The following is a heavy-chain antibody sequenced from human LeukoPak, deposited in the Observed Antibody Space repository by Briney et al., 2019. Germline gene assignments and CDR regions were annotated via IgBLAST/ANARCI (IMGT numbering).Heavy chain of an antibody. CDR2: TCYRSRWSS. J-gene: IGHJ4*02. V-gene: IGHV6-1*01. CDR1: GDSVSSKTVA. D-gene: IGHD5-24*01. CDR3: ARDPRYVDGILFDY. Sequence: SQTLSHTCAISGDSVSSKTVAWNWIRQSPSRGLEWLGRTCYRSRWSSDYAVPVKGRITINPDTSKNQFSLELNSVTPEDTAVYYCARDPRYVDGILFDYWGQGTLVTVSS.